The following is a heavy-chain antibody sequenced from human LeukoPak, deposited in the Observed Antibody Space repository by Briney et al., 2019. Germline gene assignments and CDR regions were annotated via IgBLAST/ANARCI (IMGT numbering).Heavy chain of an antibody. Sequence: GGSLRLSCAASGFTFDDSAMHWVRQNPEKGLEWVSGIRWNSDNIAYVDSVKGRFTISRDNRKNSLYLQMDSLRPEDTALYYCVKDGGSYGSGSNSFSHWGQGTLVIVS. V-gene: IGHV3-9*01. J-gene: IGHJ4*02. D-gene: IGHD3-10*01. CDR2: IRWNSDNI. CDR3: VKDGGSYGSGSNSFSH. CDR1: GFTFDDSA.